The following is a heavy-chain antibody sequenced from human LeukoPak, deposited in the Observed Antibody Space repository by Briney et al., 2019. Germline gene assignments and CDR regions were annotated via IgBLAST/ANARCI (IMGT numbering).Heavy chain of an antibody. CDR3: ARLGHSSGPSPYYFDY. D-gene: IGHD6-19*01. Sequence: GGSLRLSCAASGFTFRNYYMHWVRQAPGKGLEWVAVISLDGNNEYYADSVKGRFSLSRDNSMNTLYLQLNSLRTEDTAMYYCARLGHSSGPSPYYFDYWGQGTLVTVSS. CDR1: GFTFRNYY. J-gene: IGHJ4*02. CDR2: ISLDGNNE. V-gene: IGHV3-30-3*01.